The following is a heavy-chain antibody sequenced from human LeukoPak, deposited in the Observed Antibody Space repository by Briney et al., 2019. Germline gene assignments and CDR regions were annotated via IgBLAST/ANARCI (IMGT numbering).Heavy chain of an antibody. J-gene: IGHJ4*02. CDR1: GFTFSDYH. CDR2: ISSSSTHI. D-gene: IGHD2-21*01. Sequence: GGSLRLSCVASGFTFSDYHINWVRQAPGKGLEWVSSISSSSTHIYYADSVKGRFTISRDDAKNSLFLQMNSLRAEDTALYYCARGLCGGDCYDYWGQGTLVTVSS. CDR3: ARGLCGGDCYDY. V-gene: IGHV3-21*01.